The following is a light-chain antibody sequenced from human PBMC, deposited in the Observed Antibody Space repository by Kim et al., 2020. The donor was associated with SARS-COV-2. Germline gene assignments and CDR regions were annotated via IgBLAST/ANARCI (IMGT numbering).Light chain of an antibody. CDR2: DFN. Sequence: HSITISCTGSSSDVGGYDYVSWYQHHPGKAPNVIIYDFNNRPSGLSDRFSGSKSGNTASLTISGLQAEDEAAYYCSSYTSGSTLYVFGTGTKVTVL. J-gene: IGLJ1*01. CDR3: SSYTSGSTLYV. V-gene: IGLV2-14*03. CDR1: SSDVGGYDY.